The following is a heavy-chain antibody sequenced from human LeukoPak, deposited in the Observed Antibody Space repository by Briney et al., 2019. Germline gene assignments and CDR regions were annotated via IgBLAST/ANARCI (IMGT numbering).Heavy chain of an antibody. D-gene: IGHD2-8*01. CDR1: GFTFSSYA. J-gene: IGHJ4*02. CDR2: ISDSGGST. Sequence: QPGGSLRLSCEASGFTFSSYAMSWVRQAPGKGLEWVSSISDSGGSTFYADSVKGRFTISRDNSKNTLYLQMNSLRAEDTAIYFCAKIMGDYWGQGALVTVSS. CDR3: AKIMGDY. V-gene: IGHV3-23*01.